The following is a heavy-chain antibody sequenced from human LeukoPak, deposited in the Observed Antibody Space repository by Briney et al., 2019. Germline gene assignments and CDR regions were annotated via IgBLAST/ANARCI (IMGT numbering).Heavy chain of an antibody. Sequence: GGSLRLSCAASGFTFSNYNMNWVRQAPGKGLEWVSYISSSSSTIYYADSVKGRFTISRDNAKNSLYLQMNSLSAEDTAVYYCARDAIFGVINFDYWGQGALVTVSS. D-gene: IGHD3-3*01. CDR1: GFTFSNYN. CDR3: ARDAIFGVINFDY. J-gene: IGHJ4*02. CDR2: ISSSSSTI. V-gene: IGHV3-48*01.